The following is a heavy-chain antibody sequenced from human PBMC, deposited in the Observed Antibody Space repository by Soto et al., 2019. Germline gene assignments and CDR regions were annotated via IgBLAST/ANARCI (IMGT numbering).Heavy chain of an antibody. D-gene: IGHD3-10*01. CDR3: ATAHGSGASRWFDP. CDR2: IYPGDSDT. V-gene: IGHV5-51*01. J-gene: IGHJ5*02. Sequence: GESLKISCKGSGYSFTSYWIGWVRQMPGKGLEWMGIIYPGDSDTRNSPSFQGQVTISADRSISTAYLQWGSLRASDTAMYYCATAHGSGASRWFDPWGQGTLVTVSS. CDR1: GYSFTSYW.